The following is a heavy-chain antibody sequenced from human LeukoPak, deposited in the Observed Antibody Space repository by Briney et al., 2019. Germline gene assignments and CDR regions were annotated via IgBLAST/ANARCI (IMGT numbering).Heavy chain of an antibody. CDR1: GFTFSNYW. CDR3: ASEGNRRAFDI. Sequence: GGSLRLSCAASGFTFSNYWMSWVRQAPGKGLEWVANIKQDETEKDYVDSVKGRFTISRDNAKNSLYLQMNSLRNEDTAVYYCASEGNRRAFDIWGQGTMVTASS. J-gene: IGHJ3*02. V-gene: IGHV3-7*01. CDR2: IKQDETEK. D-gene: IGHD1-14*01.